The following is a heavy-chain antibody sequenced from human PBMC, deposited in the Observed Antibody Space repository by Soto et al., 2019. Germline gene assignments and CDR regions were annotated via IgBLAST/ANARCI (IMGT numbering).Heavy chain of an antibody. D-gene: IGHD2-2*01. J-gene: IGHJ4*02. CDR1: RFTFSSYA. Sequence: PGGSLRLSCAASRFTFSSYAMSGVRQAPGKGLEWVSAISGSGGSTYYADSVKGRFTISRDNSKNTLYLQMNSLRAEDTAVYYCAKGDIVVVPAAMLNYWGQGTLVTVSS. CDR3: AKGDIVVVPAAMLNY. CDR2: ISGSGGST. V-gene: IGHV3-23*01.